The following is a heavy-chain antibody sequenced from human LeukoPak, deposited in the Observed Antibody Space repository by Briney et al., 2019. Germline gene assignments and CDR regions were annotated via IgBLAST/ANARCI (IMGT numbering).Heavy chain of an antibody. CDR3: ARDLDVVVPAADFNWFDH. CDR1: GDSVSINSAA. J-gene: IGHJ5*02. Sequence: SQTLSLTCAISGDSVSINSAAWNWLRQSPSRGLEWLGSTYYRSKWYNDYAVSVESRITINPDTSKNQFSLQLNSVTPEDTAVYYCARDLDVVVPAADFNWFDHWGQGTLVTVSS. V-gene: IGHV6-1*01. D-gene: IGHD2-2*01. CDR2: TYYRSKWYN.